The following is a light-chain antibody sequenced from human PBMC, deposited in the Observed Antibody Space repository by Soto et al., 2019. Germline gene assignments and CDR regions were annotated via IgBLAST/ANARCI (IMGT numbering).Light chain of an antibody. J-gene: IGKJ2*02. CDR2: GAS. V-gene: IGKV3-20*01. CDR3: QQYCSSPCT. Sequence: EIVLTQSPGTLSLSPGERATLSCRASQSVSSSFLAWYQQRPGQAPRLPIYGASSRATGIPGRFSGSGSGTDFTLTISRLEPEDFAVDYCQQYCSSPCTFGQGTKLEMK. CDR1: QSVSSSF.